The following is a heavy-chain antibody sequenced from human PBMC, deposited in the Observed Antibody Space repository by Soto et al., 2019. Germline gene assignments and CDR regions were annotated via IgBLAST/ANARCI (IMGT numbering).Heavy chain of an antibody. CDR1: GYTFTSYG. CDR3: ARDNGYESDY. CDR2: ISADNGNT. Sequence: QVKLVQSGAEVKKPGASVKVSCKASGYTFTSYGISWVRQAPGQGLEWMGWISADNGNTNYAQKLQGRVTMTTNTSTTTADMELRSPRSDDTAVYYCARDNGYESDYWGQGTLVTVSS. V-gene: IGHV1-18*01. J-gene: IGHJ4*02. D-gene: IGHD5-12*01.